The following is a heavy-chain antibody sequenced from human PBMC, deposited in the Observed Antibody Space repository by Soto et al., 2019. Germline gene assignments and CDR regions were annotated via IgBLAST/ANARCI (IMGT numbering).Heavy chain of an antibody. D-gene: IGHD2-15*01. Sequence: SETLSLTCTVSGGSISSYYWIWIRQPPGKGLEWIGYIYYSGSTNYNPSLKSRVTISVDTSKNQFSLKLSSVTAADTAVYCCARQGRYPCSGGSCYGLPDYYYMDVWGKGTTVTVSS. V-gene: IGHV4-59*08. J-gene: IGHJ6*03. CDR2: IYYSGST. CDR1: GGSISSYY. CDR3: ARQGRYPCSGGSCYGLPDYYYMDV.